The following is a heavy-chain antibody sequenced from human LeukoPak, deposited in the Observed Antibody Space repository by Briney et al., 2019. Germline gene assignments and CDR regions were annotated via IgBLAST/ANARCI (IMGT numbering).Heavy chain of an antibody. D-gene: IGHD5-18*01. Sequence: GGSLRLSCAASGFTFSSFWMNWVRQAPGKGLEWVANIKQDGSERNYVDSVKGRSTISRDNAKYSLFLQMNSLRVEDTAVYYCARGGTRGYSPVDYWGQGILVTVSS. J-gene: IGHJ4*02. CDR2: IKQDGSER. CDR1: GFTFSSFW. CDR3: ARGGTRGYSPVDY. V-gene: IGHV3-7*03.